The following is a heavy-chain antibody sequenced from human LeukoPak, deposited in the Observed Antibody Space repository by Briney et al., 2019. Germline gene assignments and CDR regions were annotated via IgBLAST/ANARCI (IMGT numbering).Heavy chain of an antibody. Sequence: GGSLRLSCAASGFTFSSYGMHWVRQARGKGLEWVAFIRYDGSNKYYADSVKGRFTISRDNSKNTLYLQMNSLRAEDTAVYYCAKDLTIFGVVMTPFHYWGQGTLVTVSS. V-gene: IGHV3-30*02. J-gene: IGHJ4*02. CDR1: GFTFSSYG. D-gene: IGHD3-3*01. CDR2: IRYDGSNK. CDR3: AKDLTIFGVVMTPFHY.